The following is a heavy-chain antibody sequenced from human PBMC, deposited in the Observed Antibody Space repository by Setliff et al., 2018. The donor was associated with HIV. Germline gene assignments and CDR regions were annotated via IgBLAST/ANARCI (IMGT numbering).Heavy chain of an antibody. CDR3: ARGTKGSRWSVTRINWFDT. J-gene: IGHJ5*02. V-gene: IGHV4-34*01. CDR1: GGSFRGYY. CDR2: IDHSGST. D-gene: IGHD6-13*01. Sequence: ASETLSLTCAVYGGSFRGYYWNWVRQSPDKGLEWIGEIDHSGSTNYNPSLRSRVIMSADTPKSQFSLNLTSLTAGGTAVYYCARGTKGSRWSVTRINWFDTWGQGTLVTVSS.